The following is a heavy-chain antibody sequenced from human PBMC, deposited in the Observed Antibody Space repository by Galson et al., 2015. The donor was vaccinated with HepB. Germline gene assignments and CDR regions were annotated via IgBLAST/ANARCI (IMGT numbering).Heavy chain of an antibody. CDR1: GFTFSSYG. J-gene: IGHJ4*02. Sequence: SLRLSCAASGFTFSSYGMHWVRQAPGKGLEWVAVISYDGSNKYYADSVKGRFTISRDNSKNTLYLQMNSLRAEGTAVYYCAKGGGDLDHYFDYWGQGTLVTVSS. CDR3: AKGGGDLDHYFDY. V-gene: IGHV3-30*18. CDR2: ISYDGSNK.